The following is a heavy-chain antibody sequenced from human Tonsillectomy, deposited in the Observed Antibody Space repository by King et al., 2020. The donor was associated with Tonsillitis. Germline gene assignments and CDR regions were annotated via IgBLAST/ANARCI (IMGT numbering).Heavy chain of an antibody. CDR1: GYTFTGYY. V-gene: IGHV1-2*02. Sequence: VQLVESGAEVKKPGASVKVSCKASGYTFTGYYMHWVRQAPGQGLEGMGWINPNSGGTNYAQKFQGRGTMTRDTSISTAYMELSRLRSDDTAVYYCAREFRGYCSSTSCSNWFDPWGQGTLVTVSS. J-gene: IGHJ5*02. D-gene: IGHD2-2*01. CDR3: AREFRGYCSSTSCSNWFDP. CDR2: INPNSGGT.